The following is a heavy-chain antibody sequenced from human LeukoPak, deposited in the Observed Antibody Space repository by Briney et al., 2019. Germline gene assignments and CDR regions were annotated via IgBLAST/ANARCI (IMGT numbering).Heavy chain of an antibody. V-gene: IGHV4-34*01. CDR3: AQHRGYSYGYPPWD. J-gene: IGHJ4*02. Sequence: SETLSLTCAVYGGSFSGYYWSWIRQPPAKGLERIGEINHSGSTNYNPSLKGRVTISVDTSKNQFSLKLSSVTAADTTVYYCAQHRGYSYGYPPWDWGQGTLVTVSS. CDR2: INHSGST. D-gene: IGHD5-18*01. CDR1: GGSFSGYY.